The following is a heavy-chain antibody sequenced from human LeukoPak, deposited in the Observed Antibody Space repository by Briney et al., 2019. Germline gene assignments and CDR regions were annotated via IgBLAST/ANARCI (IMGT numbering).Heavy chain of an antibody. CDR3: AREVVVITKAHYYYYMDV. Sequence: GGSLRLSCAASGFTFSSYWMSWVRQAPGKGLEWVANIKQDGSEKYYVDSVKGRFTISRDNAKNSPYLQMNSLRAEDTAVYYCAREVVVITKAHYYYYMDVWGKGTTVTISS. D-gene: IGHD3-22*01. V-gene: IGHV3-7*01. CDR2: IKQDGSEK. CDR1: GFTFSSYW. J-gene: IGHJ6*03.